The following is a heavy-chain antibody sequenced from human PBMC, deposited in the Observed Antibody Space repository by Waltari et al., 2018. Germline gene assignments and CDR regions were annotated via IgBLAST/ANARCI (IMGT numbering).Heavy chain of an antibody. D-gene: IGHD3-3*01. Sequence: EVHLLQSGAEVKKPGESLRISCKGPGYTFTAYWIAGVRQMPGKGLEWMGIIYPGDSDTRYSPSFQGQVTISADKSISTAYLQWSSLKASDTAMYYCARLYDGYPFYWGQGTLVTVSS. CDR1: GYTFTAYW. V-gene: IGHV5-51*01. CDR3: ARLYDGYPFY. CDR2: IYPGDSDT. J-gene: IGHJ4*02.